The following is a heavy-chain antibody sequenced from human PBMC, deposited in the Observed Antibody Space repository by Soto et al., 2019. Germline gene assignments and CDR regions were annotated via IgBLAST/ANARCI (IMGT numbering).Heavy chain of an antibody. Sequence: GGSLRLSCAASGFTFDDYAMHWVRQAPGKGLEWVSGISWNSGSIGYADSVKGRFTISRDNAKNSLYLQMNSLRAEDTAVYYCARLIVVVTAIPDDYFDYWGQGTLVTVSS. CDR3: ARLIVVVTAIPDDYFDY. D-gene: IGHD2-21*02. CDR1: GFTFDDYA. J-gene: IGHJ4*02. V-gene: IGHV3-9*01. CDR2: ISWNSGSI.